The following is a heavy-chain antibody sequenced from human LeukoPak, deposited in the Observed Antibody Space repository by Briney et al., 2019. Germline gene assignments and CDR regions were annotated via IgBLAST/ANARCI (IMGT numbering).Heavy chain of an antibody. CDR3: ATGSPWDPGLQDAFDI. CDR2: FDPEDGET. D-gene: IGHD1-26*01. Sequence: ASVKVSCKVSGYTLIELSMHWVRQAPGKGLEWMGGFDPEDGETIYAQKFQGRVTMTEDTSTDTAYMELSSLRSEDTAVYYCATGSPWDPGLQDAFDIWGQGTMVTVSS. V-gene: IGHV1-24*01. J-gene: IGHJ3*02. CDR1: GYTLIELS.